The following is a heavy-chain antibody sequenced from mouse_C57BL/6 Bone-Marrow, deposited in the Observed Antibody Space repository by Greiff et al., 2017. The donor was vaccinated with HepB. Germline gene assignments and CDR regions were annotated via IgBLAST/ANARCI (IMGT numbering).Heavy chain of an antibody. Sequence: QVQLQQPGAELVMPGASVKLSCKASGYTFTSYWMHWVKQRPGQGLEWIGEIDPSDSYPNYNQKFKGKSTLTVDKSSSTAYMQLSSLTSEDSAVYYCARVGRKYDYDVKVYFDYWGQGTTLTVSS. V-gene: IGHV1-69*01. CDR2: IDPSDSYP. CDR3: ARVGRKYDYDVKVYFDY. CDR1: GYTFTSYW. D-gene: IGHD2-4*01. J-gene: IGHJ2*01.